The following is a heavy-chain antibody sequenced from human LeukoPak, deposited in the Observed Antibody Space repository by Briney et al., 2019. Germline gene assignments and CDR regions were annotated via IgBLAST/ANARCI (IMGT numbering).Heavy chain of an antibody. CDR3: AREKNQLGFDP. D-gene: IGHD6-13*01. Sequence: SETLSLTCSVSGDSITSTSYYWGWIRQPPGKGLEWIGSIDYTGSTYHNPSLKSRVSMSVHTSKNQFSLKLTSVTAADTAEYYCAREKNQLGFDPWGQGTLVTVSS. J-gene: IGHJ5*02. CDR1: GDSITSTSYY. V-gene: IGHV4-39*07. CDR2: IDYTGST.